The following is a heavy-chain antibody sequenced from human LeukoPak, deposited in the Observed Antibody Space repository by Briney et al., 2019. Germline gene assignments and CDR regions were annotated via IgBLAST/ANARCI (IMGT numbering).Heavy chain of an antibody. CDR1: GFTFRNYD. CDR2: VSGSGDDT. Sequence: GGSLRLSCAASGFTFRNYDMSWVRQAPGKRLEWVSAVSGSGDDTYYADSVKGRFTISRDHSKSTLYLQMNSLRAEDTAVYYCAKRGAYFGGFDYWGQGTLVTVSS. J-gene: IGHJ4*02. V-gene: IGHV3-23*01. CDR3: AKRGAYFGGFDY. D-gene: IGHD3-10*01.